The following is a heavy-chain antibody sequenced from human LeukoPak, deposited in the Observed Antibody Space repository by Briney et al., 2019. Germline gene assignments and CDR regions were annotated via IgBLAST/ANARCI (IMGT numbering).Heavy chain of an antibody. CDR3: ARAAYYYDSSGYYNAFDI. J-gene: IGHJ3*02. CDR2: INHSGST. V-gene: IGHV4-34*01. D-gene: IGHD3-22*01. Sequence: PSETLSLTCAVYGGSFSGYYWSWIRQPPGKGLEWIGEINHSGSTNYNPSLKSRVTISVDTSKNHFSLKLSSVTAADTAVYYCARAAYYYDSSGYYNAFDIWGQGTMVTVSS. CDR1: GGSFSGYY.